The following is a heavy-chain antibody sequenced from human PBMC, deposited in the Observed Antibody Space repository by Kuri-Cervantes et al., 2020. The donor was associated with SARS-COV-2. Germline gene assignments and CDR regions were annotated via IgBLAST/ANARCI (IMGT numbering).Heavy chain of an antibody. CDR1: GFTFNSYN. V-gene: IGHV3-30-3*01. CDR3: AREGVGVDAFDI. D-gene: IGHD1-26*01. CDR2: ISYDGSNK. J-gene: IGHJ3*02. Sequence: GESLKISCTASGFTFNSYNMKWVRQAPGKGLEWVAVISYDGSNKYYADSVKGRFTISRDNSKNTLYLQMNSLRAEDTAVYYCAREGVGVDAFDIWGQGTMVTVSS.